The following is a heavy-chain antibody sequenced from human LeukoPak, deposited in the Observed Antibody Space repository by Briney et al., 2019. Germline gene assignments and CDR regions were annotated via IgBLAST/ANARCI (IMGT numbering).Heavy chain of an antibody. J-gene: IGHJ4*02. CDR1: GGSISSYY. Sequence: PSETLSLICTVSGGSISSYYWNWIRQPPGKGLEWIGYIYYSGSTNYNPSLKSRVTISVDTSENQFSLKLSSVTAADTAVYYCARGRSYFDYWGQGTLVTVSS. CDR2: IYYSGST. CDR3: ARGRSYFDY. V-gene: IGHV4-59*01.